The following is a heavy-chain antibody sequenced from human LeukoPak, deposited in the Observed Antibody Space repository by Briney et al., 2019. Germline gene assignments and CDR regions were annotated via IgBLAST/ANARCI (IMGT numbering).Heavy chain of an antibody. CDR2: IIPILGIA. CDR3: ATGGIVVVTAMNY. D-gene: IGHD2-21*02. J-gene: IGHJ4*02. CDR1: GGTFSSYA. Sequence: SVKVSCKASGGTFSSYAINWVRQAPGQGLEWMGRIIPILGIANYAQKFQGRVTITADKSTSTAYMELSSLRSEDTAVYYCATGGIVVVTAMNYWGQGTLVTVSS. V-gene: IGHV1-69*04.